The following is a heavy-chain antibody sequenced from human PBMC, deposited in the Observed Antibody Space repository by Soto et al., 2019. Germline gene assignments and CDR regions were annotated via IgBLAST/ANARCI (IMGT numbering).Heavy chain of an antibody. D-gene: IGHD1-20*01. CDR2: ISYDGSNK. CDR3: AKVMYNWNDGDAFDI. J-gene: IGHJ3*02. CDR1: GFTFSSYG. Sequence: GGSLRLSCAASGFTFSSYGMHWVRQAPGKGLEWVAVISYDGSNKYYADSVKGRFTISRDNSKNTLYLQMNSLRAEDTAVYYCAKVMYNWNDGDAFDIWGQGTMVTVSS. V-gene: IGHV3-30*18.